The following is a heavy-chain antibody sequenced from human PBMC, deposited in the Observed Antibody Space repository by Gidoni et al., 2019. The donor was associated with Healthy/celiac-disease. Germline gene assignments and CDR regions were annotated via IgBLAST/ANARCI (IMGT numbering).Heavy chain of an antibody. CDR3: ARDSQYYYDSSGYLTSTFDI. Sequence: EVQLVESGGGVVRPGGSLRLSCAASGFTFDDYGMSWVRQAPGKGLEWVSGINWNGGSTGYADSGKGRFTISRDNAKNSLYLQMNSLRAEDTALYYCARDSQYYYDSSGYLTSTFDIWGQGTMVTVSS. CDR2: INWNGGST. V-gene: IGHV3-20*04. CDR1: GFTFDDYG. D-gene: IGHD3-22*01. J-gene: IGHJ3*02.